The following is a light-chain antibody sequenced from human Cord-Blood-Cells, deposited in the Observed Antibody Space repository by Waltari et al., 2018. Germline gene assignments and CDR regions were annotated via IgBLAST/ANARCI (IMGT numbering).Light chain of an antibody. Sequence: QSALTQPASVSGSPGQPITISCTGTSSDVGGYNYVSWYQQHPGKAPKLMIYDVSKRPSGVSNRFSGSKSGNTASLTISGLQAEDEADYYCSSYTSSSKVVFGGGTKLTVL. J-gene: IGLJ2*01. CDR2: DVS. CDR1: SSDVGGYNY. CDR3: SSYTSSSKVV. V-gene: IGLV2-14*03.